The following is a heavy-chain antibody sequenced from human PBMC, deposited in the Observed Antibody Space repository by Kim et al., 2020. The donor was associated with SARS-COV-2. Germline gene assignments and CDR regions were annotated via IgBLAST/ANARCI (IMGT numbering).Heavy chain of an antibody. D-gene: IGHD6-13*01. J-gene: IGHJ6*02. CDR2: INTNTGNP. CDR1: GYTFTSYA. Sequence: ASVKVSCKASGYTFTSYAMNWVRQAPGQGLEWMGWINTNTGNPTYAQGFTGRFVFSLDTSVSTAYLQICSLKAEDTAVYYCARDWRVYSSSWYYYYGMDVWSQGTTVTVSS. CDR3: ARDWRVYSSSWYYYYGMDV. V-gene: IGHV7-4-1*01.